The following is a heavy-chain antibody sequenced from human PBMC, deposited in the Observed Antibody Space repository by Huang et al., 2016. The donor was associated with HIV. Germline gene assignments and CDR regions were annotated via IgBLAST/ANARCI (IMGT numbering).Heavy chain of an antibody. Sequence: QVHLVESGGGVVQPGRSLRLSCAASGFTFSTNPIHWVRQGPGQGLEWVAVISHDGSTKFYAESVKGRSAISRDNSKNMLYLQIYRLRVEDTGVYYCAREKGLEDWGQGTLVTVSS. CDR2: ISHDGSTK. CDR3: AREKGLED. D-gene: IGHD1-1*01. CDR1: GFTFSTNP. J-gene: IGHJ4*02. V-gene: IGHV3-30*09.